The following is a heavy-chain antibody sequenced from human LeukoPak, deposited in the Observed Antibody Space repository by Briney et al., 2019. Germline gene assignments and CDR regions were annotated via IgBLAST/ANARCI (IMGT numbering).Heavy chain of an antibody. CDR1: GFTFSDAW. J-gene: IGHJ4*02. D-gene: IGHD2-21*01. CDR2: IKSKTDGGTT. Sequence: PGGSLRLSCAASGFTFSDAWMTWVRQAPGKGLEWVGRIKSKTDGGTTDYAAPVKGRFSISRDDSKNTLYLQMNSLKTEDTAVYYCSTSPGDESDFWGQGTLVTVSS. CDR3: STSPGDESDF. V-gene: IGHV3-15*01.